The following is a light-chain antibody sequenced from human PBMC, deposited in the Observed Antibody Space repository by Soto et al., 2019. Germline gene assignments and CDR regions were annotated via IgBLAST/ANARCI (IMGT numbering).Light chain of an antibody. J-gene: IGLJ2*01. CDR3: SSYTSSSTRVV. V-gene: IGLV2-14*01. Sequence: QSVLTQPASVSGSPGQSITISCTGTSSDVGGYNYVSWYQQHPGKAPKLKIYDVSNRPSGVSTRFSGSKSGNTASLTISGLQAEDEADYYCSSYTSSSTRVVFGGGTKVTVL. CDR1: SSDVGGYNY. CDR2: DVS.